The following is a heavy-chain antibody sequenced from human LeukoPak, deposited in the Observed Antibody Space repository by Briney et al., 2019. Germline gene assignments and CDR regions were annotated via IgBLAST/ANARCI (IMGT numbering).Heavy chain of an antibody. D-gene: IGHD1-26*01. CDR2: IYYSGST. Sequence: TSSQTLSLTCTVSGGSVSSGDYYWSWIRQPPGKGLEWIGYIYYSGSTYYNPSLKSRVTISVDTSKNQFSLKLSSVTAAGTAVYYCARDRKGATDWFDPWGQGTLVTVSS. J-gene: IGHJ5*02. V-gene: IGHV4-30-4*01. CDR3: ARDRKGATDWFDP. CDR1: GGSVSSGDYY.